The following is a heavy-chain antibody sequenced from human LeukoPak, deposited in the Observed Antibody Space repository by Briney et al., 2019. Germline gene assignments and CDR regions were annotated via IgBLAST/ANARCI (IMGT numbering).Heavy chain of an antibody. CDR1: GFTFSSYG. D-gene: IGHD3-22*01. Sequence: GRSLRLSCAASGFTFSSYGMHWVRQAPGKGLEWVAVISYDGSNKYYADSVKGRFTISRDNSKNTLYLQMNSLSAEDTAVYYCAKDHHSSGYYNFDYWGQGTLVTVSS. CDR2: ISYDGSNK. CDR3: AKDHHSSGYYNFDY. J-gene: IGHJ4*02. V-gene: IGHV3-30*18.